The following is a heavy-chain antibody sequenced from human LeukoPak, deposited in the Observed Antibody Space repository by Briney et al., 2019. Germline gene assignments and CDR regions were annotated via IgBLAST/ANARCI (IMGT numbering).Heavy chain of an antibody. D-gene: IGHD3-10*01. J-gene: IGHJ4*02. CDR1: GYTFTGYY. Sequence: ASVKVSCKASGYTFTGYYMHWVRQAPGQGLEWMEWISAYNGNTNYAQKLQGRVTMTTDTSTSTAYMELRSLRSDDTAVYYCAKDLHGAFDYWGQGILVTVSS. CDR2: ISAYNGNT. CDR3: AKDLHGAFDY. V-gene: IGHV1-18*04.